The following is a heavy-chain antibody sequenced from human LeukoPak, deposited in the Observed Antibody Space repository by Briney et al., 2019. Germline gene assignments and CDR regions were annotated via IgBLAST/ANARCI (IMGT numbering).Heavy chain of an antibody. V-gene: IGHV3-23*01. D-gene: IGHD3-3*01. CDR1: GFTFSSYV. Sequence: GGSLRLSCAASGFTFSSYVMTWVRQAPDKGLEWVSSISGSGESTYYADSVKGRFTISRDNSKSTLHVQMNRLRAEDTAVYYCAREFVFHDFWSGTPWGQGTLVTVSS. CDR3: AREFVFHDFWSGTP. J-gene: IGHJ5*02. CDR2: ISGSGEST.